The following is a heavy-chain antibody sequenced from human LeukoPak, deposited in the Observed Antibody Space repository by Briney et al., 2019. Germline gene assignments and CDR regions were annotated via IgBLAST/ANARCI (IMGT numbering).Heavy chain of an antibody. CDR2: IYPGNSDT. CDR1: GDRLTNSW. D-gene: IGHD6-13*01. J-gene: IGHJ4*02. CDR3: ARFALTSSLDY. V-gene: IGHV5-51*01. Sequence: GESLKISCKISGDRLTNSWIGWVRKVPGKGLEWMGLIYPGNSDTRYSPLFQGQVTLSVDRSISTAYLHWSGLKASDTAIYYCARFALTSSLDYWGQGTLVTVSS.